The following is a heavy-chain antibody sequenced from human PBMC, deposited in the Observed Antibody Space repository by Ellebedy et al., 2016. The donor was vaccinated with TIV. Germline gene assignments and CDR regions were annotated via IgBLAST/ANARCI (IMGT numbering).Heavy chain of an antibody. CDR1: GYTFTSYY. CDR2: INPSGGST. Sequence: ASVKVSCKASGYTFTSYYMHWVRQAPGQGLEWMGIINPSGGSTSYAQKFQGRVTMTRDTSTSTVYMELSSLRSEDTAVYYCARDLLIMVRGVIIRPPLIDIWGQGTMVTVSS. CDR3: ARDLLIMVRGVIIRPPLIDI. V-gene: IGHV1-46*01. J-gene: IGHJ3*02. D-gene: IGHD3-10*01.